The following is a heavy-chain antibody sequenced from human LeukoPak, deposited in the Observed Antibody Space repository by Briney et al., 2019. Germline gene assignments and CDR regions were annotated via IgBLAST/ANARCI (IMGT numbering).Heavy chain of an antibody. V-gene: IGHV3-53*05. CDR2: IYSGGDT. CDR3: ARDSSRSLNYFDS. CDR1: GVTLSSYA. Sequence: PGGSLRLSCTASGVTLSSYAMSWARQAPGMGLEWVSIIYSGGDTYYADSVKGRFTISRDNSKNTLYLQMNSLTAEDTAVYYCARDSSRSLNYFDSWGQGTLVTVSS. J-gene: IGHJ4*02.